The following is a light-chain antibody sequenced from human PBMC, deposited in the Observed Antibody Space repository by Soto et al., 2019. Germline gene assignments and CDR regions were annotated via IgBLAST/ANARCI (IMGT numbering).Light chain of an antibody. J-gene: IGKJ1*01. V-gene: IGKV1-5*03. CDR2: EAS. Sequence: DLQMTQSPSTLSASVGDRVTIACRASQSIGTSLAWYQQKAGKPPKLLIYEASNLESGVPSRFSGSGSGTEFTLTISSLQPDDFATYSCQQYRHMRTFGQGTKVEI. CDR1: QSIGTS. CDR3: QQYRHMRT.